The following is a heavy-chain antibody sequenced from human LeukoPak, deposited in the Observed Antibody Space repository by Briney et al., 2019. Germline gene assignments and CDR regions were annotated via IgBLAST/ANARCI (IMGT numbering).Heavy chain of an antibody. D-gene: IGHD3-10*01. J-gene: IGHJ4*02. Sequence: GGSLRLSCAASGFTFSSYSMNWVRQAPGKGLEWATSISSSSSYIYYADSVKGRFTISRDNAKNSLYLQMNSLRAEDTAVYYCAKDLHYGSADYWGQGTLVTVSS. V-gene: IGHV3-21*01. CDR1: GFTFSSYS. CDR2: ISSSSSYI. CDR3: AKDLHYGSADY.